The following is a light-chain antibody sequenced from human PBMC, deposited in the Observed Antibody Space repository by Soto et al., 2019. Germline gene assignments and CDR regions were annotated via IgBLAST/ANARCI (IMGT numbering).Light chain of an antibody. J-gene: IGLJ2*01. CDR1: TSDVGGYDY. V-gene: IGLV2-14*01. CDR3: SSYTSSNTVV. CDR2: EVG. Sequence: QSVLTQPASVSGSPGQSITISCTGTTSDVGGYDYVSWYQQHPGKAPKLVIYEVGIRPSGVSSRFSGSKSRNTASLTITGLQAEDEADYYCSSYTSSNTVVFGGGTKVTVL.